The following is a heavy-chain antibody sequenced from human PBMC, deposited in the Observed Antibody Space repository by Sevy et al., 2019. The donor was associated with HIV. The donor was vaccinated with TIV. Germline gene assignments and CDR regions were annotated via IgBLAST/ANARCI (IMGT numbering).Heavy chain of an antibody. Sequence: GGSLRLSCAASGFTFSSYSMNWVRQAPGKGLEWVSSISSSSSYIYYADSVKGRFTISRDNAKNSLYLQMNSLRAEDTAVYYCARDLSPSSWYYYYYGMDVWGKGTTVTVSS. CDR2: ISSSSSYI. CDR1: GFTFSSYS. D-gene: IGHD6-13*01. V-gene: IGHV3-21*01. J-gene: IGHJ6*04. CDR3: ARDLSPSSWYYYYYGMDV.